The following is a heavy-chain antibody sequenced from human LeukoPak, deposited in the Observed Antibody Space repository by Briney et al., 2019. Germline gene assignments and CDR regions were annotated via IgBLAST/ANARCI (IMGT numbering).Heavy chain of an antibody. V-gene: IGHV5-51*01. CDR1: GYSFANYW. Sequence: GESLKISCKGSGYSFANYWIGWVRQMPGKGLEWVGIIYPGDSDMRYSPSFQGQVTISADTSISTAYLQWSSLKAPDTAMYYCALAGNWLDPWGQGTLVTVSS. CDR2: IYPGDSDM. J-gene: IGHJ5*02. CDR3: ALAGNWLDP. D-gene: IGHD6-25*01.